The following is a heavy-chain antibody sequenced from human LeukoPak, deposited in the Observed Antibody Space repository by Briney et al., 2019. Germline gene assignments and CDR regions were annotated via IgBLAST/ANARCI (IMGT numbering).Heavy chain of an antibody. Sequence: ASVKVSCKASGYTFTSYDINWVRQASGQGLEWMGWMNPNSGNTGYAQKFQGRVAMTRTTSINTAYMELSSLRSEDKAVYYCARRVAAAGSPIGYWGQGTLVTVSS. CDR3: ARRVAAAGSPIGY. CDR2: MNPNSGNT. V-gene: IGHV1-8*01. J-gene: IGHJ1*01. D-gene: IGHD6-13*01. CDR1: GYTFTSYD.